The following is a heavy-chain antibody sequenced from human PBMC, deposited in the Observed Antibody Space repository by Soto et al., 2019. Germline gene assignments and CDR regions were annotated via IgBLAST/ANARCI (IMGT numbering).Heavy chain of an antibody. J-gene: IGHJ6*03. Sequence: SETLSRTCTVSGGSISSSSYYWGWIRQPPGKGLEWIGSIYYSGSTYYNPSLKSRVTISVDTSKNQFSLKLSSVTAADTAVYYCARRGVVPAAISPARRYYYYYYMDVWGKGTTVTVSS. CDR3: ARRGVVPAAISPARRYYYYYYMDV. V-gene: IGHV4-39*01. CDR2: IYYSGST. CDR1: GGSISSSSYY. D-gene: IGHD2-2*01.